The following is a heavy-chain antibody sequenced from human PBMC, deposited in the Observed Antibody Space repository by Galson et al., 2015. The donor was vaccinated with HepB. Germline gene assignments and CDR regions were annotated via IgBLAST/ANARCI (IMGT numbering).Heavy chain of an antibody. CDR2: IYYSGST. D-gene: IGHD3-16*01. J-gene: IGHJ3*01. Sequence: TLSLTCTVSGGSFSSGDYYWSWIRQPPGKGLEWIGYIYYSGSTYYNPSLKSRVTISVDTSKNQFSLKLSSVTAADTAVYYCARDLWGDRTFDVWGQGTMVTVSS. V-gene: IGHV4-30-4*01. CDR1: GGSFSSGDYY. CDR3: ARDLWGDRTFDV.